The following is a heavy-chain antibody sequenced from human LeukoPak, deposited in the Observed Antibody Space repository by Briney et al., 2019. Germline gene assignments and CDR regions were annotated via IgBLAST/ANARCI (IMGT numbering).Heavy chain of an antibody. CDR3: ARHERSCGGDCYWFDP. J-gene: IGHJ5*02. Sequence: PSETLSLTCTVSGGSISSSSYYWGWLRQPPGKGLEWIGSIYYSGSTYYNPSLKSRVTISVDTSKNQFPLKLSSVTAADTAVYYCARHERSCGGDCYWFDPWGQGTLVTVSS. CDR2: IYYSGST. D-gene: IGHD2-21*02. CDR1: GGSISSSSYY. V-gene: IGHV4-39*01.